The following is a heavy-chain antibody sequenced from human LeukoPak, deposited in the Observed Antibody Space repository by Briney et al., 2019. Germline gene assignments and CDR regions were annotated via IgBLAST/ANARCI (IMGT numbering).Heavy chain of an antibody. J-gene: IGHJ4*02. V-gene: IGHV1-69*13. CDR1: GYTFTGYY. CDR2: IIPIFGTA. CDR3: ARTSHYVDIAATIPYGIYYFDY. D-gene: IGHD5-12*01. Sequence: SVKVSCKTSGYTFTGYYMHWVRQAPGQGLEWMGGIIPIFGTANYAQKFQGRVTITADESTSTAYMELSSLRSEDTAVYYCARTSHYVDIAATIPYGIYYFDYWGQGTLVTVSS.